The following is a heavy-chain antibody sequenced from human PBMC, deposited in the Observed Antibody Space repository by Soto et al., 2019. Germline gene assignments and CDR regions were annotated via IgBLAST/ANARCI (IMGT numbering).Heavy chain of an antibody. CDR1: XFTVXXYG. Sequence: QVQLVESGGGVVQPGRSLRLSCAVSXFTVXXYGMHWVRQAPGKGLEWVAVISRDGGTKYYADSVKGRFTISRDNSRNTLFLEMNSLRGDDMAVYYCTGEVASGYWGQGTLVTVSS. D-gene: IGHD2-8*02. J-gene: IGHJ4*02. CDR3: TGEVASGY. CDR2: ISRDGGTK. V-gene: IGHV3-30*03.